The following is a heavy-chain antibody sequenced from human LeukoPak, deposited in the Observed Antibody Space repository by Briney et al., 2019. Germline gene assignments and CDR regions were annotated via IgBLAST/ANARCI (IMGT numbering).Heavy chain of an antibody. V-gene: IGHV4-59*12. CDR3: AKTGSTIAARPPDY. CDR1: GGSISSYY. D-gene: IGHD6-6*01. J-gene: IGHJ4*02. Sequence: SETLSLTCTVSGGSISSYYWSWIRQPPGKGLEWIGYIYYSGSTYYNPSLKSRVTISLDTSKNQFSLKLTSVTAADTAVYYCAKTGSTIAARPPDYWGQGTLVTVSP. CDR2: IYYSGST.